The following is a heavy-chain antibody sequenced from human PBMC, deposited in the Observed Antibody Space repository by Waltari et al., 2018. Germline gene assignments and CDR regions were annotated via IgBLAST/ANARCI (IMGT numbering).Heavy chain of an antibody. J-gene: IGHJ4*02. V-gene: IGHV4-31*03. Sequence: QVQLQESGPGLVKPSQTLSLTCTVSGGSISSGGYYWSWIRQHPGKGLEWIGYIYYSGSTYYNPSRKSRVTISVDTSKNQFSLKLSSVTAADTAVYYCARDLAYYYDSSGYFWNGHHFDYWGQGTLVTVSS. CDR2: IYYSGST. D-gene: IGHD3-22*01. CDR1: GGSISSGGYY. CDR3: ARDLAYYYDSSGYFWNGHHFDY.